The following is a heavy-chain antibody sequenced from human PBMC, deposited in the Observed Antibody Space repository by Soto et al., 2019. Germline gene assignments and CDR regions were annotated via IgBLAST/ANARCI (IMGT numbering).Heavy chain of an antibody. D-gene: IGHD3-10*01. CDR1: GGSISSSSYY. CDR2: IYYSGST. J-gene: IGHJ6*02. V-gene: IGHV4-39*01. Sequence: SSETLSLTCTVSGGSISSSSYYWGWIRQPPGKGLEWIGSIYYSGSTYYNPSLKSRVTISVDTSKNQFSLKLSSVTAADAAVYYCGGGSKVGNTYYYGSGSLGHYYYYGMDVWGQGTTVTVSS. CDR3: GGGSKVGNTYYYGSGSLGHYYYYGMDV.